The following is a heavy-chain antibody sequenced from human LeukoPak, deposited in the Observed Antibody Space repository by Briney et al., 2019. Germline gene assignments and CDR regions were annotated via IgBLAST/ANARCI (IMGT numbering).Heavy chain of an antibody. V-gene: IGHV1-69*06. D-gene: IGHD6-13*01. J-gene: IGHJ5*02. Sequence: ASVKVSCKASGGTFSSYAISWVRQAPGQGLEGMGGIIPIFGTANYAQKFQGRVTITADKTTSTAYMELRSPRSEDTALYYCARALEQELNWFDPWGQGNLVTVSS. CDR3: ARALEQELNWFDP. CDR2: IIPIFGTA. CDR1: GGTFSSYA.